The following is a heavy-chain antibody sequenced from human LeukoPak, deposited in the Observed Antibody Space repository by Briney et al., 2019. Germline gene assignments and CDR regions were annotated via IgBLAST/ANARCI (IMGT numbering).Heavy chain of an antibody. Sequence: GGSLRLSCAASGFTFSSYAMSWVRRAPGKGLEWVSAISGSGGSTYYADSVKGRFTISRDNSKNTLYLQMNSLRAEDTAVYYCAKYPVGHIVVVTAMRYFDYWGQGTLVTVSS. V-gene: IGHV3-23*01. CDR1: GFTFSSYA. CDR3: AKYPVGHIVVVTAMRYFDY. CDR2: ISGSGGST. J-gene: IGHJ4*02. D-gene: IGHD2-21*02.